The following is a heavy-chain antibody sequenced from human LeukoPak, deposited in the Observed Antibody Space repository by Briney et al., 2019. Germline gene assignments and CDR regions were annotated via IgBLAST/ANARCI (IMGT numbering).Heavy chain of an antibody. CDR3: AREGVDGYYYYYMDV. D-gene: IGHD3-3*01. V-gene: IGHV4-39*07. CDR2: IYYSGST. J-gene: IGHJ6*03. CDR1: GDSFSSVDYY. Sequence: SETLSLTCTVSGDSFSSVDYYWGWIRQPPGNGLEWIGNIYYSGSTYYNPSLKSRVTISLDTSKNQFFLKLSSVTAADTAVYYCAREGVDGYYYYYMDVWGKGTTVTISS.